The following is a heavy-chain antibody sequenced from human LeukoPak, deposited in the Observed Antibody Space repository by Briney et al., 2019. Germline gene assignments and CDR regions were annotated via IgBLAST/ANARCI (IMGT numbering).Heavy chain of an antibody. D-gene: IGHD3-16*01. CDR3: ARVDNWGLDL. V-gene: IGHV1-2*02. Sequence: ASVKVSCKASGYTFTGYYMHWVRQAPGQGPEWMGWINPNSGATNYAQKFQGRVTMTRDMSIITTYMELSRLRSDDTAVYYCARVDNWGLDLWGQGTQVTVSS. CDR2: INPNSGAT. J-gene: IGHJ4*02. CDR1: GYTFTGYY.